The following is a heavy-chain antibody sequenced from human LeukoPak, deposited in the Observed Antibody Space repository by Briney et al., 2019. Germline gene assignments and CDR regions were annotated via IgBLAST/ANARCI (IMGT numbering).Heavy chain of an antibody. V-gene: IGHV3-9*01. CDR3: AKDMAAAAGTRDAFDI. Sequence: GRSLRLSCAASGFTFDDYAMHWVRQAPGKGLEWVSGISWNSGSIGYADSVKGRFTVSRDNAKNSLYLQMNSLRAEDTALYYCAKDMAAAAGTRDAFDIWGQGTMVTVSS. CDR2: ISWNSGSI. CDR1: GFTFDDYA. D-gene: IGHD6-13*01. J-gene: IGHJ3*02.